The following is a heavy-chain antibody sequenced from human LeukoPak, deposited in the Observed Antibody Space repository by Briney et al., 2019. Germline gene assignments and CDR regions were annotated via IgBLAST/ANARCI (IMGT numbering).Heavy chain of an antibody. D-gene: IGHD6-6*01. V-gene: IGHV1-46*01. J-gene: IGHJ4*02. Sequence: ASVKVSCKASGYTFISYYTHWVRQAPGQGLEWMGIINPSGGSTSYAQKFQGRVTMTRDTSTSTVYMELSSLRSEDTAVYYCARARARGGSSFLYYFDYWGQGTLVTVSS. CDR3: ARARARGGSSFLYYFDY. CDR2: INPSGGST. CDR1: GYTFISYY.